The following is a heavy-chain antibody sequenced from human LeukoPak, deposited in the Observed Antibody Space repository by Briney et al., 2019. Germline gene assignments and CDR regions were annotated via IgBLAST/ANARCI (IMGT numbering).Heavy chain of an antibody. J-gene: IGHJ6*03. CDR3: ARVGPYCGGDCYSGGYYYYMDV. CDR2: IYTSGST. CDR1: GGSISSGSYY. D-gene: IGHD2-21*01. Sequence: PSETLSLTCTVSGGSISSGSYYWSWIRQPAGKGLEWIGRIYTSGSTNYNPSLKSRVTISVDTSKNQFSLKLSSVTAADTAVYYCARVGPYCGGDCYSGGYYYYMDVWGKGTTVTVSS. V-gene: IGHV4-61*02.